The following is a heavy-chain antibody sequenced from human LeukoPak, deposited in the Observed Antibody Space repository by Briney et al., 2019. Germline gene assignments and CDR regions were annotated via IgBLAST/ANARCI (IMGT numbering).Heavy chain of an antibody. J-gene: IGHJ4*02. D-gene: IGHD1-26*01. Sequence: GGSLRLSCAASGFTFSDYYMSWIRQAPGKGLEWVSYISSSGSIIYYADSVKGRFTISRDNAKDSLYLQMNSLRAEDTAVYYCARRRDSGSLQHFDYWGQGTLVTVSS. V-gene: IGHV3-11*01. CDR2: ISSSGSII. CDR3: ARRRDSGSLQHFDY. CDR1: GFTFSDYY.